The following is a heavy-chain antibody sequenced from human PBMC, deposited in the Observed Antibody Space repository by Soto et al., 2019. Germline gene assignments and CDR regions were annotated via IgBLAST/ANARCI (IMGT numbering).Heavy chain of an antibody. CDR1: VYTFNIYG. V-gene: IGHV1-18*01. J-gene: IGHJ3*02. CDR2: ISAYNGNT. CDR3: ARERGVRGVIGAFAI. D-gene: IGHD3-10*01. Sequence: SSEVSCKSSVYTFNIYGISCVRQEPGQGLEWMGWISAYNGNTNYAQKLQGRVTMTTDTSTSTAYMELRSLRSDDTAVYYCARERGVRGVIGAFAIWGQGTMVTVSS.